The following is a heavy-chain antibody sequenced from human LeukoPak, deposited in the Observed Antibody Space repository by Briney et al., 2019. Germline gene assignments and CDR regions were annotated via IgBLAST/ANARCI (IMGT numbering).Heavy chain of an antibody. V-gene: IGHV3-23*01. CDR3: ARGYCGRDTCLGAFDL. Sequence: GGSLRLSCAASGFTFRSYAIYWVRQAPGKGPEWVSAIGGSGRSTFYAVSVKGRFTISRDSSKKTIYLQMDSLRVEDTAVYYCARGYCGRDTCLGAFDLWGQGTLVTVS. CDR2: IGGSGRST. J-gene: IGHJ3*01. CDR1: GFTFRSYA. D-gene: IGHD2-21*01.